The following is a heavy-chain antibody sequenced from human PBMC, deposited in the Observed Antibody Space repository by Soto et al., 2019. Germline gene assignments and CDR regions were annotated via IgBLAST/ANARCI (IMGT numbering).Heavy chain of an antibody. CDR1: GGSISSSY. V-gene: IGHV4-59*01. Sequence: SATLSLTCTVSGGSISSSYWCWIRPPPGKGLVWIGYIYYSGSTNYNPSLKSRVTISVDTSKNQFSLKLSSVTAADTAVYYCARGAPGEYDYVWGSYRQGGAFDIWGQGTMVT. J-gene: IGHJ3*02. CDR2: IYYSGST. CDR3: ARGAPGEYDYVWGSYRQGGAFDI. D-gene: IGHD3-16*02.